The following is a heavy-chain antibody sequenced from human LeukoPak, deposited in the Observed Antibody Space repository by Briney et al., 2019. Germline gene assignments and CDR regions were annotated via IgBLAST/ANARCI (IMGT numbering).Heavy chain of an antibody. J-gene: IGHJ4*02. CDR1: VFTFSSYW. D-gene: IGHD3-22*01. V-gene: IGHV3-74*01. CDR3: VRGVITYEF. Sequence: GGSLRLSCVASVFTFSSYWMHWVRQAPGEGLVWVSRINSDGSTTAYADSVKGRFTISRDNAKNTLYLQMKSLRAEDTAVYYCVRGVITYEFWGQGTLVTVSP. CDR2: INSDGSTT.